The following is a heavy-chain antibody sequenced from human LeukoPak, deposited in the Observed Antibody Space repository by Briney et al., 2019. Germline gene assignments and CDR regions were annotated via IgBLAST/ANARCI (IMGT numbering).Heavy chain of an antibody. J-gene: IGHJ4*02. CDR2: IYSGGST. CDR3: ARSSLKRQWLIPFDY. D-gene: IGHD6-19*01. V-gene: IGHV3-53*01. Sequence: GGSLRLSYAASGFTVSSNYMSWVRQAPGKGLEWVSVIYSGGSTYYADSVKGRFTISRDNSKNTLYLQMNSLRAEDTAVYYCARSSLKRQWLIPFDYWGQGTLVTVSS. CDR1: GFTVSSNY.